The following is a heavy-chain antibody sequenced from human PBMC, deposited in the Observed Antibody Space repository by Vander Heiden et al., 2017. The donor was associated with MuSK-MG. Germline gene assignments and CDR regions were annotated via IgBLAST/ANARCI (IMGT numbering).Heavy chain of an antibody. V-gene: IGHV1-69*02. CDR1: GGTFSSYS. CDR3: AREKGGSGSYYYDY. D-gene: IGHD3-10*01. CDR2: IIPIVGVT. J-gene: IGHJ4*02. Sequence: QVQLVQSEAAVKKPGASVKVSCKASGGTFSSYSITWVRQAPGQGLEWMGKIIPIVGVTNYAQKFQGRVTITADKSTNTAYMELSSLTSEDTAVYFGAREKGGSGSYYYDYWGQGTLVTVSS.